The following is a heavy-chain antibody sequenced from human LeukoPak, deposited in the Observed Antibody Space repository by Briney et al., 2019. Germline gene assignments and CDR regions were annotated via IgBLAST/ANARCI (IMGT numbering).Heavy chain of an antibody. D-gene: IGHD6-19*01. J-gene: IGHJ4*02. CDR2: IYTSGST. CDR3: AKDTPSAIAVAEGIDY. CDR1: GGSISSYY. V-gene: IGHV4-4*07. Sequence: PSETLSLTCTVSGGSISSYYWSWIRQPAGKGLEWIGRIYTSGSTNYNPSLKSRVTMSVDTSKNQFSLKLSSVTAADTAVYYCAKDTPSAIAVAEGIDYWGQGTLVTVSS.